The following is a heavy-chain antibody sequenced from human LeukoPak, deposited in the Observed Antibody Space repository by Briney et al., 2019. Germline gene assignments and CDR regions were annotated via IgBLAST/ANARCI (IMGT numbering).Heavy chain of an antibody. Sequence: GGSLRLSCAASGFTFSDYYMTWIRQAPGKGLEWLSCISGGGIIYYADSVKGRFTISRDNAKNSLYLQLSDLRADDTAVYYCARGHISGYYSTYYWGQGTLVTVSS. CDR1: GFTFSDYY. V-gene: IGHV3-11*01. CDR2: ISGGGII. D-gene: IGHD3-3*01. CDR3: ARGHISGYYSTYY. J-gene: IGHJ4*02.